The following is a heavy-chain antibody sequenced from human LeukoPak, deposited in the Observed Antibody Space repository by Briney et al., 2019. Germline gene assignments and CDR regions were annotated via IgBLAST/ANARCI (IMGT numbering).Heavy chain of an antibody. V-gene: IGHV4-39*07. CDR2: IYYDGTT. Sequence: SETLSLTCTVSGGSISSRSYYWGWIRQPPGKGMEWIGSIYYDGTTYCNPSLKSQFTMSVDTSKNQFSLKVISVTAADTAVYYCARVATAGDYGLMNFWGQGILVTVSS. D-gene: IGHD2-21*02. CDR3: ARVATAGDYGLMNF. J-gene: IGHJ4*02. CDR1: GGSISSRSYY.